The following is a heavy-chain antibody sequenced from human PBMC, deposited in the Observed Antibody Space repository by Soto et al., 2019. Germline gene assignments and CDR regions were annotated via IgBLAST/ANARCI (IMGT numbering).Heavy chain of an antibody. V-gene: IGHV4-30-4*01. D-gene: IGHD3-3*01. J-gene: IGHJ4*02. CDR2: IYYSGST. Sequence: PSETLSLTCTVSGGSISSGDYYWSWIRQPPGKGLEWIGYIYYSGSTYYNPSLKSRVTISVDTSKNQFSLKLSSVTAADTAVYYCARANYDFWSGYSYYFDYWGQGTLVTVSS. CDR1: GGSISSGDYY. CDR3: ARANYDFWSGYSYYFDY.